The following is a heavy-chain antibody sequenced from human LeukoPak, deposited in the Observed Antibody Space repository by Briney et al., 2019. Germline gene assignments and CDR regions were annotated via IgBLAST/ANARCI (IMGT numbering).Heavy chain of an antibody. CDR3: ASARTSSRSWFTFDY. J-gene: IGHJ4*02. CDR2: IYYSGST. V-gene: IGHV4-39*01. Sequence: SETLSLTCTVSGGSISSSSYYWGWIRQPPGKGLEWIGSIYYSGSTYYNPSLKSRVTISVDTSKNQLSLKLSSVTAADTAVYYCASARTSSRSWFTFDYWGQGILVTVYS. D-gene: IGHD6-13*01. CDR1: GGSISSSSYY.